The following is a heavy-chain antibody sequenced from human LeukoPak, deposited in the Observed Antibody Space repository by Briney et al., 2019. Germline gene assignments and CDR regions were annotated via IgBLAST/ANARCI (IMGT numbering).Heavy chain of an antibody. V-gene: IGHV1-24*01. J-gene: IGHJ4*02. CDR3: ATAPAEYYCRRGYFFPFDY. CDR2: FDPEDGET. CDR1: GYTLTELS. Sequence: ASVKVSCKVSGYTLTELSMHWVRQAPGKGLEWMGGFDPEDGETIYAQKFQGRVTMTEDTSTDTAYMELSSLRSEDTAVYYCATAPAEYYCRRGYFFPFDYWGQGTLVTVSS. D-gene: IGHD2-15*01.